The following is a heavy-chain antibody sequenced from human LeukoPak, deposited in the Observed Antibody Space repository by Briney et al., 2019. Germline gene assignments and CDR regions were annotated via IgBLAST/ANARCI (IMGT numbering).Heavy chain of an antibody. Sequence: PSETLSLTCAVYGGSFSGYYWSWIRQPPGKGLEWIGEINHSGGTNYNPSLKSRVTISVDTSKNQFSLKLSSVTAADTAVYYCARNGGNSVLNWFDPWGQGTLVTVSS. V-gene: IGHV4-34*01. J-gene: IGHJ5*02. CDR2: INHSGGT. CDR3: ARNGGNSVLNWFDP. CDR1: GGSFSGYY. D-gene: IGHD4-23*01.